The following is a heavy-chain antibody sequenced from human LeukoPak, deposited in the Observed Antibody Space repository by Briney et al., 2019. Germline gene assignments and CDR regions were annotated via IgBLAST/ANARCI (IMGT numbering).Heavy chain of an antibody. CDR2: ISGSGGST. J-gene: IGHJ5*02. V-gene: IGHV3-23*01. CDR1: GFTFSSYA. Sequence: PGGSLRLSCAASGFTFSSYAMSRVRQAPGKGLEWVSAISGSGGSTYYADSVKGRFTISRDNSKNTLYLQVNSLRAEDTAVYYCAKDPSATSGNWFDPWGQGTLVTVSS. D-gene: IGHD3-10*01. CDR3: AKDPSATSGNWFDP.